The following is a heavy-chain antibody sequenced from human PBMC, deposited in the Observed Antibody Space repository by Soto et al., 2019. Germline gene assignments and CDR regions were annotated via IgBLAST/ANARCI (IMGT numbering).Heavy chain of an antibody. CDR3: ARGRMVRGVFDY. CDR2: IYYSGST. CDR1: GGSISSGDYY. V-gene: IGHV4-30-4*01. D-gene: IGHD3-10*01. Sequence: PSETLSLTCTVSGGSISSGDYYWSWIRQPPGKGLEWIGYIYYSGSTYYNPSLKSRVTISVDTSKNQFSLKLSSVTAADTAVYYCARGRMVRGVFDYWGQGTLVTVS. J-gene: IGHJ4*02.